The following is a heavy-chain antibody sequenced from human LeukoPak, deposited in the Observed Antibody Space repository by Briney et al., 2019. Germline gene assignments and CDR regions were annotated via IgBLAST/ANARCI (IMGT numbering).Heavy chain of an antibody. CDR1: GFTSSSYW. V-gene: IGHV3-7*01. Sequence: SGGSLRLSCAASGFTSSSYWMSWVRQAPGKGLEWVANIKQDGSEKYYVDSVKGRFTISRDNAKNSLYLQMNSLRAEDTAVYYCARENGGPTSAYFDYWGQGTLATVSS. CDR2: IKQDGSEK. CDR3: ARENGGPTSAYFDY. D-gene: IGHD1-26*01. J-gene: IGHJ4*02.